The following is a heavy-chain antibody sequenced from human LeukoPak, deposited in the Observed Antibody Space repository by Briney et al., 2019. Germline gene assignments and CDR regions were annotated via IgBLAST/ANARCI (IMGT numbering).Heavy chain of an antibody. D-gene: IGHD4-17*01. V-gene: IGHV1-2*02. Sequence: ASVKVSCKASGYTFTGYYMHWVRQAPGQGLEWMGWINPNSGGTNYAQKFQGRVTVTRDTSISTAYMELSRLRSDDTAVYYCATEDYGDYDYYGMDVWGQGTAVTVSS. CDR3: ATEDYGDYDYYGMDV. CDR2: INPNSGGT. CDR1: GYTFTGYY. J-gene: IGHJ6*02.